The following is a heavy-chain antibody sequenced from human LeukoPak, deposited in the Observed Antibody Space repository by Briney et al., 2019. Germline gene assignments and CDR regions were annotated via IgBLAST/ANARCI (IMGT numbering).Heavy chain of an antibody. CDR1: GYTFTGYH. CDR2: INPYSGDT. D-gene: IGHD6-13*01. J-gene: IGHJ4*02. CDR3: ARDQGSLTRSWYTGY. Sequence: ASVKVSCKASGYTFTGYHIHWVRQAPGQGLEWMERINPYSGDTNFAQEFQGRVTMTRDTSITTAYMDLSSLPPDDTAVYFCARDQGSLTRSWYTGYWGQGAQVTVSS. V-gene: IGHV1-2*06.